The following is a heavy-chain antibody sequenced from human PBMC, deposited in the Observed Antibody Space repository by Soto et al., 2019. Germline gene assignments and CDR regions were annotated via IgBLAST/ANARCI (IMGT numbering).Heavy chain of an antibody. CDR1: GGTLSSFINYP. V-gene: IGHV1-69*06. J-gene: IGHJ4*02. D-gene: IGHD3-3*01. CDR3: ARRDTSGFLRYFDN. Sequence: QVQLVQSRAEVKKPGSSVKVSCKASGGTLSSFINYPINWVRQAPGQGLEWMGGIVPNVGTVNYAQKFQGRVTITADKSTGTAYMELSSLRSEDTALYYCARRDTSGFLRYFDNWGQGTLVTVSS. CDR2: IVPNVGTV.